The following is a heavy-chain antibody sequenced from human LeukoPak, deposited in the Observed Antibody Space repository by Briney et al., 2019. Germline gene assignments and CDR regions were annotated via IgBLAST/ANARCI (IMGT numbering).Heavy chain of an antibody. V-gene: IGHV4-59*08. J-gene: IGHJ4*02. Sequence: SETLSLTCTVSGGSINSYYWSWIRQPPGKGLEWIGFICYSGSTSYNPSLKSRLTISVDTSKNQFSLNLSSVTAADTAVYYCARHYCSGGSCYSFDNWGKGTLVTVSS. CDR3: ARHYCSGGSCYSFDN. CDR2: ICYSGST. D-gene: IGHD2-15*01. CDR1: GGSINSYY.